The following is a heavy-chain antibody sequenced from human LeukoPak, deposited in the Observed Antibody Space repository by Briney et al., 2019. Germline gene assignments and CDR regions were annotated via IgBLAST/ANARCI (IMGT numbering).Heavy chain of an antibody. CDR1: GFSFSDNY. Sequence: PGGSLRLSCAASGFSFSDNYMTWVRQAPGKGLEWVSVIYSGGGTYNADSVKGRFTISRDNSKNTVYLQMNSLSVDDTALYYCARGNYGRYYFDYWGQGTLVTVSS. V-gene: IGHV3-53*01. CDR3: ARGNYGRYYFDY. D-gene: IGHD3-16*01. CDR2: IYSGGGT. J-gene: IGHJ4*02.